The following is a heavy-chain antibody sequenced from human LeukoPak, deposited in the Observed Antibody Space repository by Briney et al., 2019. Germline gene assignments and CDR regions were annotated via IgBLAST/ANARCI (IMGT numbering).Heavy chain of an antibody. CDR3: ASHSAAAGLNY. V-gene: IGHV4-61*01. D-gene: IGHD6-13*01. Sequence: SETLSLTCTVSGVSVSSGSYYWSWIRQPPGKGLEWIGYIYYSGSTNYNPSLKSRVTISVDTSKNQFSLKLSSVTAADTAVYYCASHSAAAGLNYWGQGTLVTVSS. CDR1: GVSVSSGSYY. J-gene: IGHJ4*02. CDR2: IYYSGST.